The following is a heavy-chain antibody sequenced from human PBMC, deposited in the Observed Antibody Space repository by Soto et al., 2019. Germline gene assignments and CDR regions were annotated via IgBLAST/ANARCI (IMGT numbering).Heavy chain of an antibody. J-gene: IGHJ4*02. V-gene: IGHV1-69*05. D-gene: IGHD6-13*01. CDR1: GGTFSSYA. CDR3: AKVPPPIAAAVKPLDY. Sequence: ASVKVSCKASGGTFSSYAISWVRQAPGQGLEWMGGIIPIFGTANYADSVKGRFTISRDNSKNTLYLQMNSLRAEDTAVYYCAKVPPPIAAAVKPLDYWGQGTLVTVSS. CDR2: IIPIFGTA.